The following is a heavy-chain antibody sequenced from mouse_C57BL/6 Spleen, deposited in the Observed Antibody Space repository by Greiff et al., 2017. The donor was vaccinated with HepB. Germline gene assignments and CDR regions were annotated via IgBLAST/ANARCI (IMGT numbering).Heavy chain of an antibody. V-gene: IGHV3-6*01. CDR2: ISYDGSN. CDR1: GYSITSGYY. Sequence: EVQLVESGPGLVKPSQSLSLTCSVTGYSITSGYYRNWIRQSPGNKLEWMGYISYDGSNNYNPSLKNRITITRDTSKNQFILKLNSVTTEDTATYYCARGTAQATSDYWGQGTTLTVSS. D-gene: IGHD3-2*02. CDR3: ARGTAQATSDY. J-gene: IGHJ2*01.